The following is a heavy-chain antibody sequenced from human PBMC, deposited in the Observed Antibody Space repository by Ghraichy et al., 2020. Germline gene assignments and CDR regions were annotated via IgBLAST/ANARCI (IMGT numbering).Heavy chain of an antibody. CDR2: IYSGGSA. V-gene: IGHV3-53*01. CDR1: GFTVVSSNY. J-gene: IGHJ6*04. Sequence: GGSLRLSCAASGFTVVSSNYMNWVRQAPGKGLEWVSVIYSGGSAYYADSVKGRFSISRDNSKNTLYLQMNSLRVEDTAVYYCARGLVATGFYYFYGMDVWGKGTTVTVSS. CDR3: ARGLVATGFYYFYGMDV. D-gene: IGHD5-12*01.